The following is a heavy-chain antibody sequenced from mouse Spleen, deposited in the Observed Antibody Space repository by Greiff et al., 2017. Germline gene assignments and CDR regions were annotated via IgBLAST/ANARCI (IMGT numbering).Heavy chain of an antibody. V-gene: IGHV5-12-1*01. Sequence: EVQGVESGGGLVKPGGSLKLSCAASGFAFSSYDMSWVRQTPEKRLEWVAYISSGGGSTYYPDTVKGRFTISRDNAKNTLYLQMSSLKSEDTAMYYCARPNYYGSSLYYFDYWGQGTTLTVSS. CDR3: ARPNYYGSSLYYFDY. D-gene: IGHD1-1*01. J-gene: IGHJ2*01. CDR2: ISSGGGST. CDR1: GFAFSSYD.